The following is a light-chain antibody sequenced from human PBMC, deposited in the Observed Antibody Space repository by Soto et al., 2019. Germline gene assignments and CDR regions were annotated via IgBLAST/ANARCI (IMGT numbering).Light chain of an antibody. CDR1: QSVSSY. J-gene: IGKJ5*01. CDR3: QQRSNWPTFT. Sequence: EFVLTQSPATLSLSPGERATLSCRASQSVSSYLAWYQQKPGQAPRLLIYEASNRATGIPARFSGSGSGTDFTLTISSLEPEDFAVYYCQQRSNWPTFTFGQGTRLEIK. CDR2: EAS. V-gene: IGKV3-11*01.